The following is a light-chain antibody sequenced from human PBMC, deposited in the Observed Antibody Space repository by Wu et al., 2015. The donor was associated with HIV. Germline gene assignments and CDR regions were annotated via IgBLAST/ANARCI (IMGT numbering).Light chain of an antibody. CDR2: KSS. J-gene: IGKJ1*01. CDR3: QKYNTAPWT. Sequence: DIQMTQSPSTLSASVGDRVTITCRASQSISSWLAWYQQKPGKAPKLLIYKSSTLESAVPSRFSGSGSGTEFTLTINSLQPEDVATYYCQKYNTAPWTFGQGTKVEMK. V-gene: IGKV1-5*03. CDR1: QSISSW.